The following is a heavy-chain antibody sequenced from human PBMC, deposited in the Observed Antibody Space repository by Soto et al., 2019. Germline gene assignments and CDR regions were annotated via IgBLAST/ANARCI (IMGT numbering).Heavy chain of an antibody. J-gene: IGHJ4*02. CDR3: ARTDGYEIEY. CDR1: GYSFVSYW. V-gene: IGHV5-51*01. D-gene: IGHD5-12*01. CDR2: IYPGDSDT. Sequence: XDSLTISCKGSGYSFVSYWIGLVRQMPGKGLEWMGIIYPGDSDTRYSPSFQGQVTISADKSITTVYLQWSSLRASDTAMYYCARTDGYEIEYWGQGTLVTVS.